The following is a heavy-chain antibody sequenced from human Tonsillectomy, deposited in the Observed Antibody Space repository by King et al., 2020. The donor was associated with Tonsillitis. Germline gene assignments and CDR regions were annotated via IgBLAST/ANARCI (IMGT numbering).Heavy chain of an antibody. CDR1: GFIFTSYN. V-gene: IGHV3-30*02. Sequence: VQLVESGGGVVQPGGSLRLSCTASGFIFTSYNMHWVRQAPGKGLEWVAFIWNDGTVKYYADSVKGRFSISRDNGKNTLNLHMNGLRPDDTAVYYCAGDLRGVSRPYGMGVWGRGTTVIVSS. CDR3: AGDLRGVSRPYGMGV. D-gene: IGHD3-10*01. J-gene: IGHJ6*02. CDR2: IWNDGTVK.